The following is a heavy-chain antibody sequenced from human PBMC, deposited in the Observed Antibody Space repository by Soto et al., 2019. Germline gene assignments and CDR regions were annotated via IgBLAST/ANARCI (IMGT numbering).Heavy chain of an antibody. CDR2: ISYDGSNK. D-gene: IGHD2-15*01. V-gene: IGHV3-30-3*01. CDR1: GFTFSSYA. CDR3: ASDGRYCSGGSCYSDFSMDY. Sequence: QVQLVESGGGVVQPGRSLRLSCAASGFTFSSYAMHWVRQAPGKGLEWVAVISYDGSNKYYADSVKGRFTISRDNSKKTLYLQMNSLRAEDTAVYYCASDGRYCSGGSCYSDFSMDYWGQGTLVTVSS. J-gene: IGHJ4*02.